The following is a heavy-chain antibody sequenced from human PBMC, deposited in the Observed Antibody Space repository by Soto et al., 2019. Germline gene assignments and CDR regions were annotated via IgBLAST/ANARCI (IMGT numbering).Heavy chain of an antibody. CDR2: IIPIFGTA. CDR3: ANESVVGRGYVDY. V-gene: IGHV1-69*01. Sequence: QGQLVQSGAEVQKPGSSVKVSCKDSGGTFSSYAISWVRQAPGHGLEWRGGIIPIFGTANYAQKFQGIVTITADESTSTAYIELSSLRSEDTAVDYCANESVVGRGYVDYCGQGTLVTVSS. D-gene: IGHD1-26*01. CDR1: GGTFSSYA. J-gene: IGHJ4*02.